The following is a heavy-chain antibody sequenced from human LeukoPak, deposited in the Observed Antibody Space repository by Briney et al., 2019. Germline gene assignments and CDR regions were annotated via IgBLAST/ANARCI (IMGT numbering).Heavy chain of an antibody. J-gene: IGHJ4*02. CDR2: IYPGDSDT. Sequence: GESLKISCKGSGYSFTSYWIGWVRQMPGKGLEWMGIIYPGDSDTRYSPSFQGQVTISADKSISTAYLQWSSLKASDTAMYYCARPGKTIFGVVRPFDYWGQGTLVTVSS. V-gene: IGHV5-51*01. CDR1: GYSFTSYW. CDR3: ARPGKTIFGVVRPFDY. D-gene: IGHD3-3*01.